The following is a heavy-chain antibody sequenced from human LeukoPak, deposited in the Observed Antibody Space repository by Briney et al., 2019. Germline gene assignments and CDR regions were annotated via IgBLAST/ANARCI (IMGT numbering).Heavy chain of an antibody. Sequence: GGSLRLSCAASGFTFSGYAMSWVRQAPGKGLEWVSAIRSSGGSTYYADSVKGRFTISRDNSKNTLYLQMNSLRAEDTAVYYCAKFYGDYVGYYCYYMDVWGKGTTVTVSS. J-gene: IGHJ6*03. CDR2: IRSSGGST. V-gene: IGHV3-23*01. CDR3: AKFYGDYVGYYCYYMDV. D-gene: IGHD4-17*01. CDR1: GFTFSGYA.